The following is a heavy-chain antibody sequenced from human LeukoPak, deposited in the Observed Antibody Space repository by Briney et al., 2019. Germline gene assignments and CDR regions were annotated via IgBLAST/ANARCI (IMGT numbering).Heavy chain of an antibody. CDR3: ARDDCSITSCYTGVDY. Sequence: ASETLSLTCAVSGYSISSGYYWGWIRPPPGKGLEWIGSIYHSGSTYYNPSLKSRVTISVDTSKNQFSLNLSSVTAADTALYYCARDDCSITSCYTGVDYWGQGTLVTVSS. J-gene: IGHJ4*02. V-gene: IGHV4-38-2*02. CDR2: IYHSGST. CDR1: GYSISSGYY. D-gene: IGHD2-2*02.